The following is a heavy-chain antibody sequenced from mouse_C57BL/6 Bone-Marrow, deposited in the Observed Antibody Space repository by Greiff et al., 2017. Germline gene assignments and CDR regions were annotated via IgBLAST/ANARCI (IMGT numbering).Heavy chain of an antibody. CDR1: GFNIKDDY. D-gene: IGHD2-3*01. V-gene: IGHV14-4*01. CDR2: IDPEIGAT. J-gene: IGHJ2*01. CDR3: SSFDGNYFDF. Sequence: EVQLQQSGAELVRPGASVKLSCTASGFNIKDDYIHWVKQRPEQGLEWIGWIDPEIGATEYASKFQGKATITLDTSSNTAYLQLSSLASEETAVYYCSSFDGNYFDFWGQGTPPTVAS.